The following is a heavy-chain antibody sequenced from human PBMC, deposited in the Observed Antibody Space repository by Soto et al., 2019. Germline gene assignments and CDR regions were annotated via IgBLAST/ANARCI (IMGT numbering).Heavy chain of an antibody. V-gene: IGHV1-3*01. CDR3: ARHRDYYDSSGYYRTYYSYGMDF. CDR1: GYTFTSYA. CDR2: FNAGNGNT. D-gene: IGHD3-22*01. J-gene: IGHJ6*02. Sequence: GASVKVSCKASGYTFTSYAMHWVRQAPGQRLEWMGWFNAGNGNTKYSQKFQGRVTITRDTSASTAYMELSSLRSEDTAVYYCARHRDYYDSSGYYRTYYSYGMDFWGQGITVTVSS.